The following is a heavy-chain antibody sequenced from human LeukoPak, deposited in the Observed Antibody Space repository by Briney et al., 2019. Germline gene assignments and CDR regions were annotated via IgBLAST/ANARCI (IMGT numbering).Heavy chain of an antibody. CDR2: IYYSGST. CDR3: ARDKEDAFDI. J-gene: IGHJ3*02. V-gene: IGHV4-39*07. Sequence: PETLSLTCTVSGGSISSSSYYWGWILQPPGKGLEWIGSIYYSGSTYYNPSLKSRVTISVDTSKNQFSLKLSSVTAADTAVYYCARDKEDAFDIWGQGTMVTVSS. CDR1: GGSISSSSYY.